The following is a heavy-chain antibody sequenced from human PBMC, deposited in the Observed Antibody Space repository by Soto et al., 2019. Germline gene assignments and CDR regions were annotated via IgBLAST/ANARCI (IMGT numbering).Heavy chain of an antibody. CDR3: SGEGASGY. J-gene: IGHJ4*02. CDR2: ISRDGGTK. D-gene: IGHD2-21*01. Sequence: QVQLVESGGGVVQPGRSLRLSCAVSGFTVSTYGMHWVRQAPGKGLEWVAVISRDGGTKYYADSVKGRFTISRDNYRNTLFLEMNSLRGDDMAVYYCSGEGASGYWGQGTLVTVSS. V-gene: IGHV3-30*03. CDR1: GFTVSTYG.